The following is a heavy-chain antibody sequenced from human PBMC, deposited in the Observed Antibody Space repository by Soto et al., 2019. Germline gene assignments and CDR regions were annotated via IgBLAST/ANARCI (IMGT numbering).Heavy chain of an antibody. CDR1: GFTLSNYA. Sequence: GGSLRLSCAASGFTLSNYAMSWVRQAPGKGLEWVSASSGSGGSTYYANSVKGRFTISRDNSKNTLYLQLNSLRAEDTAVYYCAKDGYYDLDMDVWGQGTTVTVSS. CDR2: SSGSGGST. V-gene: IGHV3-23*01. J-gene: IGHJ6*02. CDR3: AKDGYYDLDMDV.